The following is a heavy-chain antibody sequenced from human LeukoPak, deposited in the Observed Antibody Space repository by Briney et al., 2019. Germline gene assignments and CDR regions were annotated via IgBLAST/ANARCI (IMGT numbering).Heavy chain of an antibody. V-gene: IGHV3-11*04. D-gene: IGHD6-6*01. CDR3: ARTARLFDL. CDR2: ISTSGSTT. CDR1: GFTFSDHY. Sequence: GGSLRLSCAASGFTFSDHYMSWIRQAPGKGLKWVSYISTSGSTTSYADSVKGRFTISRDNAKNSLYLQMDSLRGEDTAVYYCARTARLFDLWGQGTLVTVSS. J-gene: IGHJ4*02.